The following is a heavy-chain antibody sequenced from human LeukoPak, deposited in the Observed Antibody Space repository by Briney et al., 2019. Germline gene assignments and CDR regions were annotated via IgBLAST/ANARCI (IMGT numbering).Heavy chain of an antibody. CDR3: TTHPLRAPLYDYVWGSYPDW. CDR1: GFTFSNAW. V-gene: IGHV3-15*01. D-gene: IGHD3-16*01. Sequence: PGGSLRLSCAASGFTFSNAWMSWVRQAPGKGLEWVGRIKSETDGGTTDYAAPVKGRFTISRDDSKNTLYLQMNSLKTEDTAVYYCTTHPLRAPLYDYVWGSYPDWWGQGTLVTVPS. J-gene: IGHJ4*02. CDR2: IKSETDGGTT.